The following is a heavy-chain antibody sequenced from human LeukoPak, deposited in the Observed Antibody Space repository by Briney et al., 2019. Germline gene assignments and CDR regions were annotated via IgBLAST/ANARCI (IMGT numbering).Heavy chain of an antibody. CDR2: INHSGST. V-gene: IGHV4-34*01. Sequence: SETLSLTCAVYGGSFSGYYWSWIRQPPGKGLEGIGEINHSGSTNYNPSLKSRVTIPVDTSKNQFSLKLSSVTAADTAVYYCARVSSRFLGWLLYRSYAFDIWGQGTMVTVSS. CDR3: ARVSSRFLGWLLYRSYAFDI. D-gene: IGHD3-3*01. J-gene: IGHJ3*02. CDR1: GGSFSGYY.